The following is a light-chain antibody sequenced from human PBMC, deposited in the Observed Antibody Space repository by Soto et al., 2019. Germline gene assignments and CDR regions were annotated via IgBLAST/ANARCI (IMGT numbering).Light chain of an antibody. J-gene: IGLJ1*01. Sequence: QSVLTQPASVSGSPGQSITISCTGTSSDVGSYNLVSWYQQHPGKAPKLMIYEGSKRPSGVSNRFSGPKSGNTASLTISGLQSEDEADYYCCSYAGSSTVVFGTGTKVTVL. CDR2: EGS. CDR3: CSYAGSSTVV. CDR1: SSDVGSYNL. V-gene: IGLV2-23*01.